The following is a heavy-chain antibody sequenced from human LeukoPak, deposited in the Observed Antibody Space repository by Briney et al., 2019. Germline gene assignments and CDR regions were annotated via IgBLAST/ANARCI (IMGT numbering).Heavy chain of an antibody. J-gene: IGHJ4*02. Sequence: SETLSLTCTAFGGSISSYYWSWIRQPPGKGLEWIGYIYYSGSTNYNPSLKSRVTISVDTSKNQSSLKLSSVTAADTAVYYCARNTAAGTIDYWGQGTLVTVSS. V-gene: IGHV4-59*08. D-gene: IGHD6-13*01. CDR2: IYYSGST. CDR3: ARNTAAGTIDY. CDR1: GGSISSYY.